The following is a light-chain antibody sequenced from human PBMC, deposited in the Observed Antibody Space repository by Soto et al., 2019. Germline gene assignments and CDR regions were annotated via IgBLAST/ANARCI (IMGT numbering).Light chain of an antibody. CDR3: MQALQTPRS. CDR2: LGS. Sequence: DIVMTQSPLSLPVTPGEPASISCRSSQSLLHSNGYKYLDWYLQKPGQSPQLLICLGSNRASGVPDRFSGSGSGTHFTLKISRVEAQDVGVYYCMQALQTPRSFGPGTKVDIK. CDR1: QSLLHSNGYKY. J-gene: IGKJ3*01. V-gene: IGKV2-28*01.